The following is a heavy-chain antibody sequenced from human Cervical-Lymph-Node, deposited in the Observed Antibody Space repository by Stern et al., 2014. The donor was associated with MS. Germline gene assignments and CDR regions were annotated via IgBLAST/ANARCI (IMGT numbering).Heavy chain of an antibody. V-gene: IGHV4-59*01. Sequence: QVQLQESGPGLVKPSETLSLTCTVSGGSISSYYWSWIRQPPGKGLEWIGYIYYSGNTNYNPSLKSRVTISVDTSKNQFSLKLSSVTAADTAVYYCARGAADGPDYWGQGTLVTVSS. CDR2: IYYSGNT. D-gene: IGHD6-25*01. J-gene: IGHJ4*02. CDR3: ARGAADGPDY. CDR1: GGSISSYY.